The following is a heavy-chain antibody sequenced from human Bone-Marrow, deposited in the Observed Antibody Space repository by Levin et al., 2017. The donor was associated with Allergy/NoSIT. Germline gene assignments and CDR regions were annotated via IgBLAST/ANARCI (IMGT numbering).Heavy chain of an antibody. V-gene: IGHV3-23*01. CDR3: AKVRRGLDAFEI. CDR2: ITAGDAST. Sequence: GGSLRLSCAASGFTFSSSAMSWVRQAPGKGLEWVSSITAGDASTHYTDSVKGRLTVSRDNSKITLYLQMNSLRAEDTALYYCAKVRRGLDAFEIWGQGTMVTVSS. J-gene: IGHJ3*02. D-gene: IGHD3/OR15-3a*01. CDR1: GFTFSSSA.